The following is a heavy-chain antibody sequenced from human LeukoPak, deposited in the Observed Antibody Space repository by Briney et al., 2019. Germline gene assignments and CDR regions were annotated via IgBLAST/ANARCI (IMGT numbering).Heavy chain of an antibody. CDR2: ISDSGGST. V-gene: IGHV3-23*01. D-gene: IGHD2-15*01. CDR3: AKGKGSSSSSIDW. CDR1: GFTFDTYA. J-gene: IGHJ4*02. Sequence: GGSLRLSCAASGFTFDTYAMNWVRQAPGKGLEWVSAISDSGGSTYYADSVKGRFTISRDNSKNTVYLQIHRLRAEDTAVYYCAKGKGSSSSSIDWWGQGTLVTVSS.